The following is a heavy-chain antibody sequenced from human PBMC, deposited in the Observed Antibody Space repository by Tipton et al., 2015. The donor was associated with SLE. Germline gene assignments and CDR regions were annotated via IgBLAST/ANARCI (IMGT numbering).Heavy chain of an antibody. Sequence: SLRLSCAASGFTFSSYEMNWVRQAPGKGLEWVSYISSSGSTIYYADSVKGRFTISRDNAKNSLYLQMNSLRAEDTAVYYCARQSSSSWSFDYWGQGTLVTVSS. CDR2: ISSSGSTI. V-gene: IGHV3-48*03. CDR1: GFTFSSYE. J-gene: IGHJ4*02. D-gene: IGHD6-13*01. CDR3: ARQSSSSWSFDY.